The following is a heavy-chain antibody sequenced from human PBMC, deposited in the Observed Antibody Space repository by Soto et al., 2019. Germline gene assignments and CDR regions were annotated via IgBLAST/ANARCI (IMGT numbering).Heavy chain of an antibody. J-gene: IGHJ4*02. CDR3: ARDGIGGTVFRGFCDY. CDR2: IWYDGSNK. V-gene: IGHV3-33*01. Sequence: QKYLVESGGGEVQPGGSLRLSCVASGSIFSGYGMHWVRQAPGKGLEWVAVIWYDGSNKYYADSVKGRFTISRDNSKNMLYLQIDSLRAEDTAVYYCARDGIGGTVFRGFCDYWGQGTLVTVSS. CDR1: GSIFSGYG. D-gene: IGHD1-7*01.